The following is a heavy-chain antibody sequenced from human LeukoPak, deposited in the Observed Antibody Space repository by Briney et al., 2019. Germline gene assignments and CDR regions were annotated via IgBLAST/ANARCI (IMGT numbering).Heavy chain of an antibody. D-gene: IGHD3-10*01. CDR3: ARGPRLWFGELSKYYFDY. V-gene: IGHV4-34*01. Sequence: SETLSLTCAVYGGSFSGYYWSWIRQPPGKGLEWIGEINHSGGTNYNPSLKSRVTISVDTSKNQFSLKLSSVTAADTAVYYCARGPRLWFGELSKYYFDYWGQGTLVTVSS. CDR2: INHSGGT. J-gene: IGHJ4*02. CDR1: GGSFSGYY.